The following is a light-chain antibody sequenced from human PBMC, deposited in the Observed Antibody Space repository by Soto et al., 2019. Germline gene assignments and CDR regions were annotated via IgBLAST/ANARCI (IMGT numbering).Light chain of an antibody. Sequence: DIQMAQSPSTLSANVGDRVSITCRASLTISTWLAWYQQKPGKAPRVLIYGASSLHSGVPSRFSGGGSGTDFTLTISSLQPEDFATYYCQESHSFLWGTFGPGTKVEIK. CDR2: GAS. CDR1: LTISTW. V-gene: IGKV1-39*01. CDR3: QESHSFLWGT. J-gene: IGKJ1*01.